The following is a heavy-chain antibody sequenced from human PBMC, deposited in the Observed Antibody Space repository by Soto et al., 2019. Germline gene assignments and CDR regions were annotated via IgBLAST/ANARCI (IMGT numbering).Heavy chain of an antibody. D-gene: IGHD4-4*01. V-gene: IGHV1-18*01. CDR1: GYTFTSYG. CDR2: ISGHNGNT. CDR3: ARGTTVTTTPSYYYMDV. J-gene: IGHJ6*03. Sequence: GASVKVSCKASGYTFTSYGISWVRQAPGQGLEWMGWISGHNGNTNYAQKLRGRVTMTIDTSTSTAYMDLRSLRSDDTAVYYCARGTTVTTTPSYYYMDVWGKGTTVTVSS.